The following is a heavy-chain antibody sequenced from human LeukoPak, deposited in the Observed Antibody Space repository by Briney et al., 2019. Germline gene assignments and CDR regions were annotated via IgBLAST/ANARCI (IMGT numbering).Heavy chain of an antibody. CDR1: GGSISSSNW. CDR2: IYHSGST. CDR3: ARFGSGSYYLIDY. Sequence: PSETLSLTCAVSGGSISSSNWWSWVRQPPGKGLEWIGEIYHSGSTNYNPSLKSRVTISVDKSKNQFSLKLSSVTAADTAVYYCARFGSGSYYLIDYWGQGTLVTVSS. J-gene: IGHJ4*02. D-gene: IGHD3-10*01. V-gene: IGHV4-4*02.